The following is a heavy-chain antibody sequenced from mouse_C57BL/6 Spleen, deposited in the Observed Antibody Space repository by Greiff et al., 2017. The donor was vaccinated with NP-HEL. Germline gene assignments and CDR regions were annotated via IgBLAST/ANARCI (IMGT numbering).Heavy chain of an antibody. CDR3: ARSGIYYDYDVGYAMDY. D-gene: IGHD2-4*01. CDR1: GYTFTSYW. V-gene: IGHV1-7*01. CDR2: INPSRGYT. Sequence: VQLQQSGAELAKPGASVKLSCKASGYTFTSYWMHWVKQRPGPGLEWIGHINPSRGYTQYNQTFKATATLTAAQSSSTAYMQLSSLTYEDSAVYYCARSGIYYDYDVGYAMDYWGQGTSVTVSS. J-gene: IGHJ4*01.